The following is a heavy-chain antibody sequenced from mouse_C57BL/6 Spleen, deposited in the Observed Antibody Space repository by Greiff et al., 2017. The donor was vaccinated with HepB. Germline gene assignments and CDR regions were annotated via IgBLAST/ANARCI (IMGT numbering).Heavy chain of an antibody. D-gene: IGHD3-2*02. CDR3: ARMSAQATVLFAY. CDR2: ISSGGSYT. CDR1: GFTFSSYG. J-gene: IGHJ3*01. V-gene: IGHV5-6*01. Sequence: EVQLQESGGDLVKPGGSLKLSCAASGFTFSSYGMSWVRQTPDKRLEWVATISSGGSYTYYPDSVKGRFTISRDNAKNTLYLQMSSLKSEDTAMYYCARMSAQATVLFAYWGQGTLVTVSA.